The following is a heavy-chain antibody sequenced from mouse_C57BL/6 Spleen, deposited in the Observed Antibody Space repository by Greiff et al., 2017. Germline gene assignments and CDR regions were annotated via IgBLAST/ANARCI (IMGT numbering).Heavy chain of an antibody. CDR2: ISYDGSN. V-gene: IGHV3-6*01. J-gene: IGHJ1*03. CDR3: ARGGGLRRYCDV. CDR1: GYSITSGYY. D-gene: IGHD2-2*01. Sequence: VQLKESGPGLVKPSQSLSLTCSVTGYSITSGYYWNWIRQFPGNKLEWMGYISYDGSNNYNPSLKNRISITRDTSKNQFFLKLNSVTAEDTATYYCARGGGLRRYCDVWGTGTTVTVSS.